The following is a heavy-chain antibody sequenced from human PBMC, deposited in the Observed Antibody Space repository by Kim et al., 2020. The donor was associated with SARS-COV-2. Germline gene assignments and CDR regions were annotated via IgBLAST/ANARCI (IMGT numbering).Heavy chain of an antibody. CDR1: GYTFTGYY. J-gene: IGHJ6*02. D-gene: IGHD6-13*01. Sequence: ASVKVSCKASGYTFTGYYMHWVRQAPGQGLEWMGRINPNSGGTNYAQKFQGRVTMTRDTSISTAYMELSRLRSDDTAVYYCARDIGRIAAAVEIKYYYYYGMDVWGQGTTVTVSS. V-gene: IGHV1-2*06. CDR2: INPNSGGT. CDR3: ARDIGRIAAAVEIKYYYYYGMDV.